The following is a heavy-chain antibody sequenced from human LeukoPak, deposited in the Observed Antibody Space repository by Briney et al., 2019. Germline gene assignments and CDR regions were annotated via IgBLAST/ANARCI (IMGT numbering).Heavy chain of an antibody. CDR2: IYHSGST. CDR3: AGGVGFLEWHY. J-gene: IGHJ4*02. CDR1: GGSISSGGYS. V-gene: IGHV4-30-2*02. D-gene: IGHD3-3*01. Sequence: SQTLSLTCAVSGGSISSGGYSWSWIRQPPGKGLEWIGYIYHSGSTYYNPSLKSRVTISVDRSKNQFSLKLSSVTAADTAVYYCAGGVGFLEWHYGGQGTLVTVSS.